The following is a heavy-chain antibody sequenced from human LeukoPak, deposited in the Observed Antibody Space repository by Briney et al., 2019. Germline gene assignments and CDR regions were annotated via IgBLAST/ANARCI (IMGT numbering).Heavy chain of an antibody. J-gene: IGHJ3*02. CDR3: ARDRGYCSGGSCSHDAFDI. Sequence: SETLSLTCTVSGGSISSYYWSWIRQHPGKGLEWIGYIYYSGSTYYNPSLKSRVTISVDTSKNQFSLKLSSVTAADTAVYYCARDRGYCSGGSCSHDAFDIWGQGTMVTVSS. CDR2: IYYSGST. D-gene: IGHD2-15*01. CDR1: GGSISSYY. V-gene: IGHV4-59*06.